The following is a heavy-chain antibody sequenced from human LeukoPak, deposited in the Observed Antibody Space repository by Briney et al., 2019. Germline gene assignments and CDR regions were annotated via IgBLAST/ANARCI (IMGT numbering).Heavy chain of an antibody. V-gene: IGHV4-4*02. CDR2: IYHSGST. CDR3: ARDYDILTGRDY. CDR1: GGSISSSNW. J-gene: IGHJ4*02. Sequence: PSETLSLTCAVSGGSISSSNWWSWVRQPPGKGLEWIGEIYHSGSTNYNPSLKSRVTISVDTSKNQFSLKLSSVTAADTAVYYCARDYDILTGRDYWGQGTLVTVSS. D-gene: IGHD3-9*01.